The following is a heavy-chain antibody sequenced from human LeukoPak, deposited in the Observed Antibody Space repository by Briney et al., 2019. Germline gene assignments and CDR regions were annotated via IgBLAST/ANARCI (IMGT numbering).Heavy chain of an antibody. J-gene: IGHJ4*02. V-gene: IGHV3-30*01. Sequence: GRSLRLSCAASGFTFSSHAMNWVRQAPGKGLEWMAVISYDGSTQYYADSVKGRFTISRDNSKNTVYLQMNSLRAEDTAVYFCARLTSRPGFDYWGQGTLVTVSS. CDR2: ISYDGSTQ. CDR3: ARLTSRPGFDY. D-gene: IGHD3-9*01. CDR1: GFTFSSHA.